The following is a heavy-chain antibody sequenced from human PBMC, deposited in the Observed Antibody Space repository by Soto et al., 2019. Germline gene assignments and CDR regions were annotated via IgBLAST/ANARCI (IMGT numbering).Heavy chain of an antibody. Sequence: QVQLVESGGGVVQPGRSLRLSCAASGFTFSSYGMHWVRQAPGKGLEWVAVISYDGSNKYYADSVKGRFTISRDNSKNTLYLQMNSLRAEDTAVYYCAKVQSVLRYFDWLLPADYWGQGTLVTVSS. V-gene: IGHV3-30*18. CDR1: GFTFSSYG. CDR2: ISYDGSNK. J-gene: IGHJ4*02. CDR3: AKVQSVLRYFDWLLPADY. D-gene: IGHD3-9*01.